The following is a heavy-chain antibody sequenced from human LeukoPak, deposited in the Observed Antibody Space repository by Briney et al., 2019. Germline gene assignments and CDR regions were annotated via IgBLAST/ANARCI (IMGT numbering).Heavy chain of an antibody. V-gene: IGHV4-34*01. CDR2: INHSGST. CDR3: ARRGGSGSWYNWFDP. Sequence: SEPLSLTCAVYGGSFSGYYWSWIRQRPGKGLEWIGEINHSGSTNYNPSLKSRVTISVDTSKNQFSLKLSSVTAADTAVYYCARRGGSGSWYNWFDPWGQGTLVTVSS. D-gene: IGHD3-10*01. J-gene: IGHJ5*02. CDR1: GGSFSGYY.